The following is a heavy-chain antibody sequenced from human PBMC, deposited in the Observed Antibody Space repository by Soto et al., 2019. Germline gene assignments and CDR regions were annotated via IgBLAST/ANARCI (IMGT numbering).Heavy chain of an antibody. CDR1: GFTFSSYA. D-gene: IGHD6-13*01. CDR3: AKDQGGSSWYSGPYYYYGMDV. Sequence: PGGSLRLSCAASGFTFSSYAMSWVRQAPGKGLEWVSAISGSGGSTYYADSVKGRFTISRDNSKNTLYLQMNSLRAEDTAVYYCAKDQGGSSWYSGPYYYYGMDVWGQGTTVTVSS. CDR2: ISGSGGST. V-gene: IGHV3-23*01. J-gene: IGHJ6*02.